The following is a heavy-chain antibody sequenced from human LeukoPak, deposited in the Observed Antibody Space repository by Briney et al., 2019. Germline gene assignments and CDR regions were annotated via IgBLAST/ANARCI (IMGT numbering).Heavy chain of an antibody. D-gene: IGHD5-24*01. CDR2: IYTSGST. V-gene: IGHV4-4*07. CDR1: GGSISSYY. Sequence: SETLSLTCTVSGGSISSYYWSWIRQPAGKGLEWIGRIYTSGSTNYNPSLKSRVTMSVDTSKNQFSLKLSSVTAADTAVYYCARDWGGYNPARAAFDIWGQGTMVTVSS. J-gene: IGHJ3*02. CDR3: ARDWGGYNPARAAFDI.